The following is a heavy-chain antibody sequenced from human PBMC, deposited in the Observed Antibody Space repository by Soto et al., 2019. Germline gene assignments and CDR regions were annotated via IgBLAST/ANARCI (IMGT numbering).Heavy chain of an antibody. D-gene: IGHD5-18*01. Sequence: GGSLRLSCAASGFTFDDYVMHWVRQAPGKGLEWVSGISWNSGSIGYADSVKGRFTISRDNAKNSLYLQMNSLRAEDTALYYCAKDLRRVGAMAFDYWGQGTLVTVSS. CDR2: ISWNSGSI. CDR3: AKDLRRVGAMAFDY. J-gene: IGHJ4*02. CDR1: GFTFDDYV. V-gene: IGHV3-9*01.